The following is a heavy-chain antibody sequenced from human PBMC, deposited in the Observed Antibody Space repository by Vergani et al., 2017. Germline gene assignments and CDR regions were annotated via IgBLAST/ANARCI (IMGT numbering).Heavy chain of an antibody. Sequence: EVQLLPSGGGLIQPGGSLRLSCAASGFTFSSYSMNWVRQAPGKGLEWVSSISSSSSYIYYADSVKGRFTISRDNSKNTLYLQMNSLRAEDTAVYYCAKDAGNSPGYWGQGTLVTVSS. V-gene: IGHV3-21*02. D-gene: IGHD4-23*01. CDR1: GFTFSSYS. CDR3: AKDAGNSPGY. CDR2: ISSSSSYI. J-gene: IGHJ4*02.